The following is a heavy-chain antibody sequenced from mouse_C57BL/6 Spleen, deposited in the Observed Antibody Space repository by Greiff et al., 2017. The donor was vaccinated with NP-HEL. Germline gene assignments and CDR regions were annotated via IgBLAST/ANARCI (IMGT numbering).Heavy chain of an antibody. CDR3: ARERIDYGYDEGDYDAKDY. Sequence: QVQLKQSGAELAKPGASVKLSCKASGYTFTSYWMHWVKQRPGQGLEWIGYINPSRGYTKYNQKFKDKATLTADKSSSTAYMQLSSRTYEDSAVYYGARERIDYGYDEGDYDAKDYWGQGTSVTVSS. D-gene: IGHD2-2*01. CDR2: INPSRGYT. J-gene: IGHJ4*01. V-gene: IGHV1-7*01. CDR1: GYTFTSYW.